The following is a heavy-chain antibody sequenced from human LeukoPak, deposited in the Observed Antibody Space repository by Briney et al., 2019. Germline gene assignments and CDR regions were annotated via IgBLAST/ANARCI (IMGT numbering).Heavy chain of an antibody. CDR2: ISGSGGST. D-gene: IGHD3-22*01. CDR3: AATRGYYYDSSGRPSPLFDY. CDR1: GFTFSSYA. J-gene: IGHJ4*02. Sequence: PGGSLRLSCAASGFTFSSYAMSWVRQAPGKGLEWVSAISGSGGSTYYADSVKGRFTISRDNSKNTLYLQMNSLRAEDTAVYYCAATRGYYYDSSGRPSPLFDYWGQGTLVTVSS. V-gene: IGHV3-23*01.